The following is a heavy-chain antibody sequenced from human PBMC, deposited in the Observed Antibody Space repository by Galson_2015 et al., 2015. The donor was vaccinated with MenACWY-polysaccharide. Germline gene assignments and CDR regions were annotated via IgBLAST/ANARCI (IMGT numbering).Heavy chain of an antibody. CDR3: ARDRQLWLSDYYGMDV. CDR2: ISSSTSTI. V-gene: IGHV3-48*01. Sequence: ALRICCEASGFTFSSYSMNWVRQAPGKGLEWVYYISSSTSTIYYADYVKSVFTISRDNAKNSQYLQMNSLRAEDTAVYSCARDRQLWLSDYYGMDVWGQGATVTVSS. CDR1: GFTFSSYS. D-gene: IGHD5-18*01. J-gene: IGHJ6*02.